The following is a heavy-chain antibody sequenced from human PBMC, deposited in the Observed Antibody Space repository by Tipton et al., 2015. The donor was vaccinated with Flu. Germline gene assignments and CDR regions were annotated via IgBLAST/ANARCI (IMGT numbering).Heavy chain of an antibody. CDR2: IHYNGNA. J-gene: IGHJ3*02. CDR1: IGSFSINTFY. Sequence: TLSLTCSVSIGSFSINTFYWGWVRQPPGKGLEWIGTIHYNGNAHYNPSLKSRVTISEDTSKNQFSLRLSSVTAADTAVYYCAKVSSSWYEDSAFDIWGQGTMVTVSS. V-gene: IGHV4-39*07. D-gene: IGHD6-13*01. CDR3: AKVSSSWYEDSAFDI.